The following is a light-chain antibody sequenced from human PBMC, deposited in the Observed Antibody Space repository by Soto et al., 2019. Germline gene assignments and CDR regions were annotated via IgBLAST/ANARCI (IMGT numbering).Light chain of an antibody. CDR3: QAWDASAYV. CDR2: EDT. V-gene: IGLV3-1*01. J-gene: IGLJ1*01. Sequence: SYELTQPPSVSVSPGQTASITCSGDNLGEKLAYWFQQKPGQSPVLVIYEDTKRPSGIPERFSGSNSGNTATLTISGTQAMDEADYYCQAWDASAYVFGTGTQVTVL. CDR1: NLGEKL.